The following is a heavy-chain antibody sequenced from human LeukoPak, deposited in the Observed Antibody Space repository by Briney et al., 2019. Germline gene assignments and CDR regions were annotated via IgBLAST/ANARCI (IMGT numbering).Heavy chain of an antibody. CDR1: GGTFSSYA. CDR2: IIPIFGTA. D-gene: IGHD5-12*01. Sequence: GASVKVSCKASGGTFSSYAISWVRQAPGQGLEWMGGIIPIFGTANYAQKFQGRVTITADESTSTAYMELSSLRSEDTAVYYCARDYGVRGYDSPTGGPSAFDYWGQGTLVTVSS. J-gene: IGHJ4*02. V-gene: IGHV1-69*13. CDR3: ARDYGVRGYDSPTGGPSAFDY.